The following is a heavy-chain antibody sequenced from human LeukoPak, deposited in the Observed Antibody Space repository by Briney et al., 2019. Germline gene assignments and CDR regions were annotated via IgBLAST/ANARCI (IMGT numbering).Heavy chain of an antibody. CDR3: ARDSYLRYFDWLGDAFDI. CDR2: INYSGNTI. Sequence: GGSLRLSCATSGFTFSSYEMNWVRQAPGKGLEWVSYINYSGNTIYYADSVKGRFTISRDNAKNSLYLQMNSLRAEDTAVYYCARDSYLRYFDWLGDAFDIWGQGTMLTVSS. CDR1: GFTFSSYE. V-gene: IGHV3-48*03. D-gene: IGHD3-9*01. J-gene: IGHJ3*02.